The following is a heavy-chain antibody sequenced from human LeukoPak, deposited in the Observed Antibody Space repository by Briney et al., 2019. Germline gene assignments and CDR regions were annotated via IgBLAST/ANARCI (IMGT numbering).Heavy chain of an antibody. CDR2: IRQSGDIT. D-gene: IGHD5-24*01. CDR1: EFTLSNYV. J-gene: IGHJ3*02. V-gene: IGHV3-23*01. CDR3: VRRGGSDGWGAFDI. Sequence: GGSLRLSCAASEFTLSNYVMSWVRQAPGKGLEWVSSIRQSGDITYYADSVKGRFTISRDNSKNTLSLQMNSLSREDTAIYYCVRRGGSDGWGAFDIWGQGTVVTVSS.